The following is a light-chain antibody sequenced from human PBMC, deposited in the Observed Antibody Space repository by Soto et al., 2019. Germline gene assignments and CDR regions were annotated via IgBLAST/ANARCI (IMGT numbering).Light chain of an antibody. V-gene: IGLV2-14*03. J-gene: IGLJ2*01. Sequence: QSVLTQPASVSGSPGQSITISCTGTSSDIGGYNYVSWYQHHPGEAPKLIVYGVTSRPSGVSSRFSGSRSGNTASLTISGLQADDEADYYCSSYTPSTVLFGGGTKVTVL. CDR3: SSYTPSTVL. CDR1: SSDIGGYNY. CDR2: GVT.